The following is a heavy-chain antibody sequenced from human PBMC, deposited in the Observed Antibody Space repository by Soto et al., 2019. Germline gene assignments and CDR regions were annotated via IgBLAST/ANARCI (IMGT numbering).Heavy chain of an antibody. D-gene: IGHD2-2*01. J-gene: IGHJ3*02. CDR1: GFTFSSYA. Sequence: PGGSLRLSCAASGFTFSSYAMHWVRQAPGKGLEYVSAISSNGGSTYYANSVKGRFTISRDNSKNTLYLQMGSLRAEDMAVYYCARAVPAATYAFDIRGQGTMVTGSS. CDR3: ARAVPAATYAFDI. V-gene: IGHV3-64*01. CDR2: ISSNGGST.